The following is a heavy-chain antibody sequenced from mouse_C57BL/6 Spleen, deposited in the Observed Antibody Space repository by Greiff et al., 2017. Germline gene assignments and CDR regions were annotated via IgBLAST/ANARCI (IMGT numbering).Heavy chain of an antibody. J-gene: IGHJ3*01. CDR2: LWRGGST. CDR1: GFSLTSYG. CDR3: ASLQGGDAWFAY. V-gene: IGHV2-2*01. D-gene: IGHD3-3*01. Sequence: VQLQQSGPGLVQPSQSLSITCTVSGFSLTSYGVHWVRQSPGKGLEWLGVLWRGGSTDYNAAFISRLSISKDNSKSQVFFKMNSLQADDTAIYYCASLQGGDAWFAYWGQGTLVTVSA.